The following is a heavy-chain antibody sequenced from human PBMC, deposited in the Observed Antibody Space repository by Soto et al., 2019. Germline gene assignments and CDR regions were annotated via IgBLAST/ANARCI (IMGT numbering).Heavy chain of an antibody. CDR3: ARHVIVLMVYVIYNWFDP. V-gene: IGHV4-39*01. J-gene: IGHJ5*02. D-gene: IGHD2-8*01. CDR2: IYYSGST. CDR1: GGSISSSSYY. Sequence: PAETLSLTCTVSGGSISSSSYYWGWIRQPPGKGLEWIGSIYYSGSTYYNPSLKSRVTISVDTSKNQFSLKLSSVTAADTAVYYCARHVIVLMVYVIYNWFDPWGQGTLVTVSS.